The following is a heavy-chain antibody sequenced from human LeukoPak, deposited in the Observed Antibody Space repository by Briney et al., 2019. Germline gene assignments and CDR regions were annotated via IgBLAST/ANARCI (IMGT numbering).Heavy chain of an antibody. J-gene: IGHJ4*02. CDR2: SAHSGST. Sequence: PSETLSLTCTVSGASISSYYWSRIRQPPGKGLEWIGFSAHSGSTSYNPSLKSRVTISVDRSMNHFSLMLTSVTAADTAVYYCARYYADINGYYYYYDYWGQGTLVTVSS. CDR1: GASISSYY. V-gene: IGHV4-59*01. CDR3: ARYYADINGYYYYYDY. D-gene: IGHD3-22*01.